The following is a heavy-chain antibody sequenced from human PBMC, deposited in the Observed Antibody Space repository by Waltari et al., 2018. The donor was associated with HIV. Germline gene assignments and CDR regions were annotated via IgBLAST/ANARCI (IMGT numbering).Heavy chain of an antibody. CDR3: ARDASYFDFWSGGYYYYGLDV. V-gene: IGHV3-7*01. CDR1: GFTFSSFW. D-gene: IGHD3-3*01. CDR2: IKEDGSEK. J-gene: IGHJ6*02. Sequence: EVQLVESGGDLVQPGESLRLSCAASGFTFSSFWMTWLRQAPGKRLEWGANIKEDGSEKYYVDSVKGRFTISRDNVKNSLYLQMNSLRAEDTAVYYCARDASYFDFWSGGYYYYGLDVWGQGTTVTVSS.